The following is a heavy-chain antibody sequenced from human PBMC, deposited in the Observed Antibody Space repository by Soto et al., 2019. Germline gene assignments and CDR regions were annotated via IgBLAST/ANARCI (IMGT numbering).Heavy chain of an antibody. CDR1: GGYFNNRQTLNSYP. V-gene: IGHV1-69*06. CDR2: IIPLFGTT. Sequence: QVQVVQSGAEVKRPGSSVNVSCKASGGYFNNRQTLNSYPISWVRQAPGQGLEWMGGIIPLFGTTNYAQRFQGRVMITADKSTSTSYLVWNNVISDDTAVCYCATSRWGEIYYYYSAMDVWGQGTTVTVSS. CDR3: ATSRWGEIYYYYSAMDV. D-gene: IGHD3-10*01. J-gene: IGHJ6*02.